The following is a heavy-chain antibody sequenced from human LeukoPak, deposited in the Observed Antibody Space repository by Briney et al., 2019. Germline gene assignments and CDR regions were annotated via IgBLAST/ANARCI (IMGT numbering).Heavy chain of an antibody. D-gene: IGHD6-19*01. CDR2: IYYSGST. Sequence: SETLSLTCTVSGGSISSGDYYWSWIRQHPGKGLEWIGCIYYSGSTYYNPSLKSRVTISVDTSKNQFSLKLSSVTAADTAVYYCARSSIAVDWYFDLWGRGTLVTVSS. J-gene: IGHJ2*01. CDR3: ARSSIAVDWYFDL. V-gene: IGHV4-30-4*01. CDR1: GGSISSGDYY.